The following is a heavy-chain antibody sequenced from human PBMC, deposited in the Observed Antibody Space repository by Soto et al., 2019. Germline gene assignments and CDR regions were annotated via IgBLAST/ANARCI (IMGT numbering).Heavy chain of an antibody. CDR2: IYHSGST. V-gene: IGHV4-30-2*01. D-gene: IGHD3-22*01. CDR1: GGSISSGGYS. CDR3: ARATYYYDSSGYSAPEIDY. J-gene: IGHJ4*02. Sequence: SETLSLTCAVSGGSISSGGYSWSWIRQPPGKGLEWIGYIYHSGSTYYNPSLKSRVTISVDRSKNQFSLKLSSVTAADTAVYYCARATYYYDSSGYSAPEIDYWGQGTLVTVSS.